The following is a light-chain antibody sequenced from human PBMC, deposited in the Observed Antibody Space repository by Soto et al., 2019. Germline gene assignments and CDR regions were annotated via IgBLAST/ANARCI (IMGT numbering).Light chain of an antibody. CDR1: SSDVGGYNH. Sequence: QSALTQPASVSGSPGQSITISCTGTSSDVGGYNHVSWYQQHPGKAPKLIIFEVRNRPSGVSDRFSASESGNTASLTISGLQTEDEAVYYCSSYASSSSYAFGTGTKLTVL. J-gene: IGLJ1*01. CDR3: SSYASSSSYA. CDR2: EVR. V-gene: IGLV2-14*01.